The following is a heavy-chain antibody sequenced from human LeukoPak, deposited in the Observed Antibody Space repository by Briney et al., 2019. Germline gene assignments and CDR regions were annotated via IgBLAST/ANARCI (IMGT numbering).Heavy chain of an antibody. J-gene: IGHJ3*02. V-gene: IGHV3-23*01. CDR2: ISDTGGGT. D-gene: IGHD5-18*01. CDR3: AKDSGYGVNPGGAFDI. CDR1: GFTFSNYA. Sequence: HPGGSLRLSCGVSGFTFSNYAMSWVRQAPGKGLEWVSSISDTGGGTYYADSVKGRFAVSRDNSKSTLFLQMNSLRAADTAEYYCAKDSGYGVNPGGAFDIWGQGTLVTVSS.